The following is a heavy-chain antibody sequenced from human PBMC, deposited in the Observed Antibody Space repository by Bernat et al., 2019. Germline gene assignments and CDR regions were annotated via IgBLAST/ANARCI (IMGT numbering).Heavy chain of an antibody. D-gene: IGHD3-10*01. CDR3: TAVLWCGGRFDP. V-gene: IGHV3-15*01. Sequence: VQLVESGGGVVQPGRSLRLSCAASGFTFSNAWMSWVRQAPGKGLEWVGRIKSKTDGGTTDYAAPVKGRFTISRDDSKNTLYLQMNSLKTEDTAVYYCTAVLWCGGRFDPWGQGTLVTVSS. CDR1: GFTFSNAW. CDR2: IKSKTDGGTT. J-gene: IGHJ5*02.